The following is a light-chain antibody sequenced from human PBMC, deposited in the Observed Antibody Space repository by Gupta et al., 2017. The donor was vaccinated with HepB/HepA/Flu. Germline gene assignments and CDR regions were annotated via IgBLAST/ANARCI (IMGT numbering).Light chain of an antibody. CDR2: RNN. CDR3: AAWDDSLSGLWV. J-gene: IGLJ3*02. CDR1: SSNIGSNY. Sequence: QSVLTQPPSASGTPGQRITISCSGSSSNIGSNYVYWYQQLPGTSPKLLIYRNNQRPSGVPDRLAGSKSGTSASRAISGLRSEDEADYYCAAWDDSLSGLWVFGGGTKLTVL. V-gene: IGLV1-47*01.